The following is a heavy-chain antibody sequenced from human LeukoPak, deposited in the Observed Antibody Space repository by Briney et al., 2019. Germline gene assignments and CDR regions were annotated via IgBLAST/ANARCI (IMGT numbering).Heavy chain of an antibody. Sequence: PSETLSLTCTVSGGSISSGGYYWSWIRQPPGKGLEWIGYIYHSGSTYYNPSLKSRVTISVDRSKNQFSLKLSSVTAADTAVYYCARCAPLPWQLGDGWFDPWGQGTLVTVSS. CDR1: GGSISSGGYY. D-gene: IGHD6-6*01. CDR3: ARCAPLPWQLGDGWFDP. J-gene: IGHJ5*02. V-gene: IGHV4-30-2*01. CDR2: IYHSGST.